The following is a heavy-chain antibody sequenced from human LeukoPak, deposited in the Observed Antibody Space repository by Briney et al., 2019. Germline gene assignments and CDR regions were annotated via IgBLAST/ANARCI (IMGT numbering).Heavy chain of an antibody. V-gene: IGHV4-59*01. Sequence: PSETLSLTCTVSGGSISSYYWSWIRQPPGKGLEWIGNIHNTGSSNYNPSLKSRVTISVDTSKNQFSLKVNSVTAADTAVYYCARSSYYGSGPQSFDPWGQGTLVTVSA. CDR1: GGSISSYY. CDR3: ARSSYYGSGPQSFDP. J-gene: IGHJ5*02. CDR2: IHNTGSS. D-gene: IGHD3-10*01.